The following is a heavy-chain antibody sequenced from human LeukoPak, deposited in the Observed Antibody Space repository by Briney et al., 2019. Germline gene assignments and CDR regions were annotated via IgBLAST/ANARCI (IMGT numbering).Heavy chain of an antibody. D-gene: IGHD3-22*01. CDR3: ARFGYYDSSGYYFDY. Sequence: SETLSLTCTVSGGSISSGSYYWSWIRQPAGKGLEWIGRIYTSGSTNYNHSLKSRVTISVDTSKNQYSLKLSSVTAADTAVYYCARFGYYDSSGYYFDYWGQGTLVTVSS. CDR2: IYTSGST. V-gene: IGHV4-61*02. CDR1: GGSISSGSYY. J-gene: IGHJ4*02.